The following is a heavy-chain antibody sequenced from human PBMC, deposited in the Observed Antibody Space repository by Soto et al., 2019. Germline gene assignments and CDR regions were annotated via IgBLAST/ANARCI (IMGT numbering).Heavy chain of an antibody. D-gene: IGHD3-22*01. J-gene: IGHJ4*02. CDR2: ARNKAKSYTT. CDR1: GFTFSDYY. V-gene: IGHV3-72*01. Sequence: VQLVESGGGLVQPGGSLRLSCAASGFTFSDYYMDWVRQAPGKGLEWVGRARNKAKSYTTEYAASVKGRFTISRDDSKNSLSLQMNSLKTEDTAVYYCTRPGYSPTFDFDSWGQGTLVIVSS. CDR3: TRPGYSPTFDFDS.